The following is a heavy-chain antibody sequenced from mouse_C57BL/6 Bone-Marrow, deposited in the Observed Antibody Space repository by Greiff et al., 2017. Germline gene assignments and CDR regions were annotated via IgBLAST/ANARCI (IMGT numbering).Heavy chain of an antibody. CDR2: FDPEDGGT. CDR1: GFNITDYY. J-gene: IGHJ3*01. CDR3: ARGYDYDAAWFAY. Sequence: VQLQQSGAELVKPGASVKLSCTASGFNITDYYMHWVKQRSEQGLEWIGRFDPEDGGTKYAPKFQGKATITADTSSNTAYLQLSSLTSEDTAVYYGARGYDYDAAWFAYWGQGTLVTVSA. V-gene: IGHV14-2*01. D-gene: IGHD2-4*01.